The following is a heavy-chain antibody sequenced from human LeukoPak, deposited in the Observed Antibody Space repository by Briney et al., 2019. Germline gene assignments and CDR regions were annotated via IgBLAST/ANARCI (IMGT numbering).Heavy chain of an antibody. Sequence: SQTLSLTCAVSGGCISSGGYSWSWIPQPPGKGLEWIGYIYHSGSTYYNPSLKSRVTISVDTSKNQFSLKLSSVTAADTAVYYCARLSGAAAGTIDYWGQGTLVTVSS. CDR3: ARLSGAAAGTIDY. J-gene: IGHJ4*02. CDR2: IYHSGST. V-gene: IGHV4-30-2*01. D-gene: IGHD6-13*01. CDR1: GGCISSGGYS.